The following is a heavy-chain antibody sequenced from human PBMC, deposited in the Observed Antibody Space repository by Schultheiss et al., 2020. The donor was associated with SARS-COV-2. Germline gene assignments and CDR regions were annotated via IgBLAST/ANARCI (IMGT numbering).Heavy chain of an antibody. Sequence: GESLKISCAASGFIFSDYYMNWIRQAPGKGLEWVSHMSSGGSIIYYADSVKGRFTISRDNAKKSLYLQMNSLRAEDTAVYYCAGQMDDFYYYGMDVWGQGTTVTVSS. CDR2: MSSGGSII. CDR3: AGQMDDFYYYGMDV. CDR1: GFIFSDYY. J-gene: IGHJ6*02. V-gene: IGHV3-11*01. D-gene: IGHD5-24*01.